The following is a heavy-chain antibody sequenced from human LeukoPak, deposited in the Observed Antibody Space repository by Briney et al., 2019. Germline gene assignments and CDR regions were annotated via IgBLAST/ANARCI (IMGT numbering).Heavy chain of an antibody. CDR3: AKDSFDYYYYGMDV. J-gene: IGHJ6*02. CDR2: MIGSGGST. Sequence: GGSLRLSCAASGFTFSSYAMSWVRQAPGKGLEWVSAMIGSGGSTYYADSGKGPFTMFRDNSKSTLYMQMNSLRAEDTALYYCAKDSFDYYYYGMDVWGQGTTVTVSS. V-gene: IGHV3-23*01. CDR1: GFTFSSYA.